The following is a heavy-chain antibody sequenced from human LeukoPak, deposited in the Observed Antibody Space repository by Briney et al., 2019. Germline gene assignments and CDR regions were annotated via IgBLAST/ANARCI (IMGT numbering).Heavy chain of an antibody. CDR1: GFTFSNYA. D-gene: IGHD3-10*01. J-gene: IGHJ4*02. Sequence: GGSLRLSCAGSGFTFSNYAMTWVRQAPGKGLEWVSSVSGSGRNTFYPDSVEGRFTISRDNSKNTLYLQMSSLRAEDTAVYYCAKEASGYGYYFDYWGQGTLVTVSS. V-gene: IGHV3-23*01. CDR3: AKEASGYGYYFDY. CDR2: VSGSGRNT.